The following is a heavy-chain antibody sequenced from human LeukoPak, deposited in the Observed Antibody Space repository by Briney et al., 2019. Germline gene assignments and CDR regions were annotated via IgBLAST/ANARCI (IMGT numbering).Heavy chain of an antibody. J-gene: IGHJ4*02. D-gene: IGHD4-23*01. CDR3: AKFGTYGGNSVDY. V-gene: IGHV3-30*18. CDR2: ISYDGSNK. CDR1: GFAFSSYG. Sequence: GGSLRLSRAASGFAFSSYGIHWVRQAPGKGLEWVAVISYDGSNKYYADSVKGRFTISRDNSKNTLYLQMNSLRAEDTAVYYCAKFGTYGGNSVDYWGQGTLVTVSS.